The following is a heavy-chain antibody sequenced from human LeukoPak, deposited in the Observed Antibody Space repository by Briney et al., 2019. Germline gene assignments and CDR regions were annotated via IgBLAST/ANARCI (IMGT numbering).Heavy chain of an antibody. D-gene: IGHD3-10*01. CDR3: ASGELLLFTY. J-gene: IGHJ4*02. V-gene: IGHV3-23*01. CDR2: ISGSGGTT. Sequence: GGSLRLSCAASGFTFSKYAMSWVRQAPGKGLEWVSVISGSGGTTYYADSVKGRFTISRGNSKNTLYLQMNSLRAEDTAVYYCASGELLLFTYWGQGTLVTVSS. CDR1: GFTFSKYA.